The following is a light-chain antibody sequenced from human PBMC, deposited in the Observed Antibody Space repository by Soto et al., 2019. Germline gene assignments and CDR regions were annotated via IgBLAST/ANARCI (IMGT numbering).Light chain of an antibody. CDR2: WAS. V-gene: IGKV4-1*01. CDR3: QQYYSTPRT. Sequence: DIVMTQSPDSLAVSLGERATINCKSSQSVLYSSNNKNYLAWYQQKPGQPPKLLIYWASTRESGVPDRFSGXXXXXXXXXXXXXXXXXXXXVYYCQQYYSTPRTFGQGTKVEIK. J-gene: IGKJ1*01. CDR1: QSVLYSSNNKNY.